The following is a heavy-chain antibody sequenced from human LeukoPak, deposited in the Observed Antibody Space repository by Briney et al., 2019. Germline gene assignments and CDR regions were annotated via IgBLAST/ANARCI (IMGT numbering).Heavy chain of an antibody. CDR1: GFTFSNAW. CDR2: IKSKTDGGTT. J-gene: IGHJ4*02. V-gene: IGHV3-15*01. CDR3: TTVEVPYDYVWGSYRYLLVDY. D-gene: IGHD3-16*02. Sequence: GGSLRLSCAASGFTFSNAWMSWVRQAPGKGLEWVGRIKSKTDGGTTDYAAPVKGRFTISRDDSKNALYLQMNGLKTEDTAVYYCTTVEVPYDYVWGSYRYLLVDYWGQGTLVTVSS.